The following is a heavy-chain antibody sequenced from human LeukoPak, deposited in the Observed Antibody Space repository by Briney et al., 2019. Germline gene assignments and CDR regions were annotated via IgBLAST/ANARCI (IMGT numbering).Heavy chain of an antibody. CDR3: AREEGHQLLSPSWTHTRHFDF. Sequence: DTVSLPLRLSCYSIDSGYFLGSTRHSPGNGLEWIAIGHHSDNTHYNPSLDQQLTISMDPSRHHFSTTLKSVTAADKAGYYCAREEGHQLLSPSWTHTRHFDFWGQGIVVTVSS. J-gene: IGHJ4*02. D-gene: IGHD2/OR15-2a*01. CDR2: GHHSDNT. CDR1: CYSIDSGYF. V-gene: IGHV4-38-2*02.